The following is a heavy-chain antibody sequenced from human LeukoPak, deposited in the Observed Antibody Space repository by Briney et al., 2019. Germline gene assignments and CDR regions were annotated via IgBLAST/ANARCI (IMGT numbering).Heavy chain of an antibody. CDR3: ARAPRDYYDSSGYYVDY. V-gene: IGHV1-8*01. CDR2: MNPNSGNT. CDR1: GYTFTSYD. Sequence: ASVKVSCKASGYTFTSYDINWVRQATGQGLEWMGRMNPNSGNTGYAQKFQGRVTMTRNTSISTAYMELSSLRSEDTAVYYCARAPRDYYDSSGYYVDYWGQGTLVTVSS. D-gene: IGHD3-22*01. J-gene: IGHJ4*02.